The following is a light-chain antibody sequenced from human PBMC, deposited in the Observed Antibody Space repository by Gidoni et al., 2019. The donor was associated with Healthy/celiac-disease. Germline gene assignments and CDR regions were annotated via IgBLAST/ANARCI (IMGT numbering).Light chain of an antibody. CDR2: WAS. V-gene: IGKV4-1*01. Sequence: DIVMTQSPDSLAVSLGERATINFKSSQSVLYSSNNKNYLAWYQQKPRQPPKLLIYWASTRESGVPDRFSGSGSGTDFTLTISSLQAEDVAVYYCQQYYSAPPTFGGGTKVEIK. J-gene: IGKJ4*01. CDR3: QQYYSAPPT. CDR1: QSVLYSSNNKNY.